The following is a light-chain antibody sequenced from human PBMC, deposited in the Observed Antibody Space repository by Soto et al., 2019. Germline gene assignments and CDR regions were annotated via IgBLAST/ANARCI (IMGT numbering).Light chain of an antibody. CDR2: SNN. J-gene: IGLJ2*01. Sequence: QSVLTQPPSASGTPGQRVTISCSGSSSNIGRNTVNWYQQLPGTAPKLLIYSNNQRPSGVPDRFSGSKSGTSAFLAISGLQSEDEADYYCAAWDDSLNGHVVFGGGTKLTVL. V-gene: IGLV1-44*01. CDR3: AAWDDSLNGHVV. CDR1: SSNIGRNT.